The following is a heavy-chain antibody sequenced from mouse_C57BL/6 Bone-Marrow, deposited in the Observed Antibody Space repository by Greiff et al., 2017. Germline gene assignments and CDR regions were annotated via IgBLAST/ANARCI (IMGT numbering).Heavy chain of an antibody. CDR3: ARSAFITTVVDNY. CDR2: IYPGSGST. CDR1: GYTFTSYW. D-gene: IGHD1-1*01. Sequence: VQLQQPGAELVKPGASVKMSCKASGYTFTSYWITWVKQRPGQGLVWIGDIYPGSGSTNYNEKFKSKATLTVDTSSSTAYMQLRSLTSEDSAVYYCARSAFITTVVDNYWGQGTTLTVSS. J-gene: IGHJ2*01. V-gene: IGHV1-55*01.